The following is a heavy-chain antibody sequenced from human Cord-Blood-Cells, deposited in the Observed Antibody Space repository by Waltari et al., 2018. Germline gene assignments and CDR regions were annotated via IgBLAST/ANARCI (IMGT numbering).Heavy chain of an antibody. CDR2: IYSSGST. V-gene: IGHV4-39*01. CDR1: GVSITSRSYT. Sequence: QLQLQESGPGLVKPSETLSPPCTVPGVSITSRSYTWGWTRQPPGKGLEWIGSIYSSGSTYYNPSLKSRVTISVDTSKNQFSLKLSSVTAADTAVYYCARHGENANWFDPWGQGTLVTVSS. D-gene: IGHD1-1*01. CDR3: ARHGENANWFDP. J-gene: IGHJ5*02.